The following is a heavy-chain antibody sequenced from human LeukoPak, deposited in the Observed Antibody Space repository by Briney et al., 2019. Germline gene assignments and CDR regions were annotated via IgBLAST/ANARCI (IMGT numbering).Heavy chain of an antibody. CDR1: GGTFSSYA. CDR2: TSAYNANP. D-gene: IGHD3-22*01. J-gene: IGHJ5*02. Sequence: ASVKVSCKAAGGTFSSYAISWVRQAPGQGLEWLGWTSAYNANPNYSQKIQGRVTMTTDTSTSTAYMELRSLRSDDTAVYYCARVNYYDTSAYYKGWFDPWGQGTLVTVSS. V-gene: IGHV1-18*01. CDR3: ARVNYYDTSAYYKGWFDP.